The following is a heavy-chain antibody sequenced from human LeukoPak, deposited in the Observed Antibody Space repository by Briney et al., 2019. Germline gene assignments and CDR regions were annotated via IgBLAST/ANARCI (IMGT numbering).Heavy chain of an antibody. D-gene: IGHD2-21*01. CDR1: GFTFSSYG. J-gene: IGHJ4*02. V-gene: IGHV3-NL1*01. CDR2: TSSSDAGT. CDR3: ARAPVTSCRGAFCYPFDY. Sequence: PGGSLRLSCAASGFTFSSYGMHWVRQAPGKGLEWVSATSSSDAGTYYAESVRGRFTISRDNSKNTLFLQMNSLRVEDAALYYCARAPVTSCRGAFCYPFDYWGQGILVTVSS.